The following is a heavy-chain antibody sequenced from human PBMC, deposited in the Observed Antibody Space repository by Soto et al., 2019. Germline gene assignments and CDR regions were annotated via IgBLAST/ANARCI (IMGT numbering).Heavy chain of an antibody. J-gene: IGHJ6*01. CDR1: GYTFTGYY. Sequence: ASVKVSCKASGYTFTGYYMHWVRQAPGQGLEWMGWINPNSGGTNYAQKFQGWVTMTRDTSISTAYMELSRLRSDDTAVYYCATHIAVARGMDVWGQGTTVTVSS. CDR3: ATHIAVARGMDV. CDR2: INPNSGGT. D-gene: IGHD5-12*01. V-gene: IGHV1-2*04.